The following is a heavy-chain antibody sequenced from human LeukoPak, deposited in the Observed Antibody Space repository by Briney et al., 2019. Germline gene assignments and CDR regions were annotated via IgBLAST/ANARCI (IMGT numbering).Heavy chain of an antibody. Sequence: PGGSLRLSCAASGFTFSSYAMSWVRQAPGKGLEWVSAISGSGGSTYYADSVKGRFTISRDNSKNTLYLQMNSLRAEDTAVYYCAKLGAGVTYYYDSSGYYCLGYWGQGTLVTVSS. CDR1: GFTFSSYA. J-gene: IGHJ4*02. CDR3: AKLGAGVTYYYDSSGYYCLGY. CDR2: ISGSGGST. D-gene: IGHD3-22*01. V-gene: IGHV3-23*01.